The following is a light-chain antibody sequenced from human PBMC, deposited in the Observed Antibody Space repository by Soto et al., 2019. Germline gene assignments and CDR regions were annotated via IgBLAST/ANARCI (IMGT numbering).Light chain of an antibody. CDR3: QQYNNWQT. CDR2: GAY. Sequence: TVITQSLAPLSVSPAERATLSCRASENVNSSVAWWYQQKPGQTPRLLIFGAYTRASGIPGRFSGSGSGTEFTLTISSLQSEDFAVYYCQQYNNWQTFGQGTKVDVK. CDR1: ENVNSS. J-gene: IGKJ1*01. V-gene: IGKV3-15*01.